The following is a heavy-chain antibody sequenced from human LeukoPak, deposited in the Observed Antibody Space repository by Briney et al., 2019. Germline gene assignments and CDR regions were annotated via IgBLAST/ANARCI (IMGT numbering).Heavy chain of an antibody. CDR3: ARRYYYNLGSFPFDF. J-gene: IGHJ4*02. D-gene: IGHD3-10*01. V-gene: IGHV4-34*01. CDR1: GGPFSGYS. Sequence: PSETLSLTCAVSGGPFSGYSWSWIRQSSGKGLEWIGEIHNSGTTNYNPSLNSRVTISEDTSKNQFYLNLSSVTAADTAVYYCARRYYYNLGSFPFDFWGQGTLVTVSS. CDR2: IHNSGTT.